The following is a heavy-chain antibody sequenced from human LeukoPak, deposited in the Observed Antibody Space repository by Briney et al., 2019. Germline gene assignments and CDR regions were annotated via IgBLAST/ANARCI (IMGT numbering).Heavy chain of an antibody. CDR1: GGTFSNFA. V-gene: IGHV1-69*05. Sequence: ASVKVSCKASGGTFSNFAISWVRQAPGQRLEWMGNFIPIFNTANYAQTFQGRVTITTDEYTGTAYMELTSLRSEDTAVYYCARDPGYCSGGSCYSAYYDYWGQGTLVTVSS. CDR2: FIPIFNTA. CDR3: ARDPGYCSGGSCYSAYYDY. D-gene: IGHD2-15*01. J-gene: IGHJ4*02.